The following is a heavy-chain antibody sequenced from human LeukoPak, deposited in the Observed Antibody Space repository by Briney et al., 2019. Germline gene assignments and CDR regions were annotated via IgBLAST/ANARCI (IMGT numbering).Heavy chain of an antibody. CDR2: IYSSGNT. CDR3: ARVDYYDRSGYYTWYFDL. V-gene: IGHV3-53*04. J-gene: IGHJ2*01. D-gene: IGHD3-22*01. Sequence: GGSLRLSCAASGFTASSNYMSWVRQAPGKGLEWVSVIYSSGNTHYADSVKGRFTISRHNSQSTLLLEMNSLRAEDTAVYFCARVDYYDRSGYYTWYFDLWGRGTQVTVSS. CDR1: GFTASSNY.